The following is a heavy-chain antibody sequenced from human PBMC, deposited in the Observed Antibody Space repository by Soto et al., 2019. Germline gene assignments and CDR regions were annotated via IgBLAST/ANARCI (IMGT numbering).Heavy chain of an antibody. J-gene: IGHJ4*02. D-gene: IGHD2-2*01. CDR3: ARGYCSSTSCLGDS. V-gene: IGHV3-64*02. CDR2: ISSNGGST. Sequence: GGSLRLACAASGFTFSSYAMPWVRQTPGKELEYVSAISSNGGSTYYADSVKGRFTISRDNSKNTLYLQMGSLRAEDMAVYYCARGYCSSTSCLGDSWGQGTQVTVSS. CDR1: GFTFSSYA.